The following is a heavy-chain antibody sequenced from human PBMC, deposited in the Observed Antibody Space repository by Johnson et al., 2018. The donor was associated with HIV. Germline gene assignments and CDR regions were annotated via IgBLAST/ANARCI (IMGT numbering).Heavy chain of an antibody. J-gene: IGHJ3*02. CDR1: GFTFSHAW. V-gene: IGHV3-15*01. CDR3: TTKDYYDSSGPLDI. D-gene: IGHD3-22*01. Sequence: VQLVESGGGLVQPGGSLRLSCAASGFTFSHAWMNWVRQAPGKGLEWVGRIKSKTDGGTRDYAAPVKGRFTIARDDSKNILYLQMNSLKTEDTAVYYCTTKDYYDSSGPLDIWGQGTMVTVSS. CDR2: IKSKTDGGTR.